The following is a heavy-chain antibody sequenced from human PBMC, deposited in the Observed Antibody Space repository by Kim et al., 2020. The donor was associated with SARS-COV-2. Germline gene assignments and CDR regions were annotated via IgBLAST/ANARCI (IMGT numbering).Heavy chain of an antibody. CDR3: VKISSTWPRHFDY. J-gene: IGHJ4*02. CDR2: ISTDGRET. Sequence: GGSLRLSCSVFGFSFSHYAMYWVRQAPGKGLEYVSAISTDGRETFYTDSVKGRFTISRDNSKNTLYLQMTSLRPEDTALYYCVKISSTWPRHFDYWGQG. D-gene: IGHD6-13*01. V-gene: IGHV3-64D*09. CDR1: GFSFSHYA.